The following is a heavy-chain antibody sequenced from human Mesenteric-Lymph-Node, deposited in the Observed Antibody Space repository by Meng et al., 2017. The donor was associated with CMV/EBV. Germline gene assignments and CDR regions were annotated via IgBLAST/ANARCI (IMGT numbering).Heavy chain of an antibody. CDR2: IYYSGST. J-gene: IGHJ5*02. D-gene: IGHD2-2*01. V-gene: IGHV4-59*01. CDR1: GGSISPYY. CDR3: AKYLGYCSSTSCRNWFDP. Sequence: SETLSLTCTVSGGSISPYYWSWIRQPPGKGLEWIGYIYYSGSTNYNPSLKSRVTISVDTSKNQFSLKLSSVTAADTAMYYCAKYLGYCSSTSCRNWFDPWGQGTLVTVSS.